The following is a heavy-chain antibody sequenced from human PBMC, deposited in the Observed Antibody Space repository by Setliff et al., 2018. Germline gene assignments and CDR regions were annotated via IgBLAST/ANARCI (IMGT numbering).Heavy chain of an antibody. CDR1: GGTLRSYG. D-gene: IGHD5-18*01. J-gene: IGHJ6*03. CDR3: AREGVDTRSSTDYRYYMDV. Sequence: ASVKVSCKASGGTLRSYGISWVRQAPGQGLEWMGGTIPSFGSTNYAQKFQDRVTIITDESASTAYMELSSLRTEDTAVYYCAREGVDTRSSTDYRYYMDVWGKGTTVTVSS. CDR2: TIPSFGST. V-gene: IGHV1-69*05.